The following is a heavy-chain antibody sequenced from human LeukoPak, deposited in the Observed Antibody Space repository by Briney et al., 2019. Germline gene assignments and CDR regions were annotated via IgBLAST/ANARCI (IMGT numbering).Heavy chain of an antibody. V-gene: IGHV1-2*02. CDR1: GYTFTGYY. CDR2: INPNSGGT. Sequence: GASVKVSCKASGYTFTGYYMHWVRQAPGQGLEWMGWINPNSGGTNYAQKFQGRVTMTRDTSISTAYMELSRLRSDDTAVYYCARDLAKDGYNIPGYWGQGTLVTVSS. CDR3: ARDLAKDGYNIPGY. D-gene: IGHD5-24*01. J-gene: IGHJ4*02.